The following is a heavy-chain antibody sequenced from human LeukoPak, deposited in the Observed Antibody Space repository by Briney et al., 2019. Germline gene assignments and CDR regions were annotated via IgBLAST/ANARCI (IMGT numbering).Heavy chain of an antibody. CDR1: GFTFSSYA. D-gene: IGHD4-11*01. J-gene: IGHJ4*02. CDR3: AKDADYSNYVRGVVDY. V-gene: IGHV3-23*01. Sequence: PGGSLRLSCAASGFTFSSYAMSWVRQAPGKGLEWVSAISGSGGSTYYADSVKGRFTISRDNSKNTLYLQMNSLRAEDTAVYYCAKDADYSNYVRGVVDYWGQGTLVTVSS. CDR2: ISGSGGST.